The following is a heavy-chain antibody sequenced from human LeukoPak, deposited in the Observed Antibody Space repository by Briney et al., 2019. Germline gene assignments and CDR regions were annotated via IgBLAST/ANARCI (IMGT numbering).Heavy chain of an antibody. CDR1: GGSISSSNYY. CDR3: TRHFGSGRDDY. J-gene: IGHJ4*02. V-gene: IGHV4-39*01. Sequence: PSETLSLTCTVSGGSISSSNYYWGWIRQPPGKWLEWIGSIHYSGSTYYNPSLKSRVTVSVDTSKNQFTVNLSSVTAADTAVYYCTRHFGSGRDDYWGQGTLVTVSS. CDR2: IHYSGST. D-gene: IGHD3-10*01.